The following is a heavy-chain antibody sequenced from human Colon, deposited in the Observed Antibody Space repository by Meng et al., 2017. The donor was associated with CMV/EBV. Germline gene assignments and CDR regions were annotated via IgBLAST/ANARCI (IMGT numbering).Heavy chain of an antibody. CDR1: GGSFNAYY. J-gene: IGHJ4*02. D-gene: IGHD3-3*01. Sequence: QVQLQQWGAGLLTPSATLSLTCAISGGSFNAYYLTWIRQSPGKGLEWIGELNHSGSTNYNPSLKSRVTISIDTSKRHFSLRLTSVTAADTAVYYCARGRNGWLLPLDSWGQGTLVTVSS. CDR2: LNHSGST. CDR3: ARGRNGWLLPLDS. V-gene: IGHV4-34*01.